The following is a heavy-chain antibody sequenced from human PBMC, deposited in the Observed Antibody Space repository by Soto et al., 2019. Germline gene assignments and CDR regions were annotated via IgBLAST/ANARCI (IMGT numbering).Heavy chain of an antibody. J-gene: IGHJ5*01. V-gene: IGHV3-43*01. CDR2: ISWDGGTT. Sequence: EVQLVESGGDVVQPGGSLRLSCAASGFTFEDYTIHWVRQAPGKALEWVSLISWDGGTTYYTHSVKGRFTISRDNSKNSLYLQMNSLRPEDTALYYCAKDGSQKDDAGNWLGSWGQGTLVTVSS. CDR3: AKDGSQKDDAGNWLGS. D-gene: IGHD1-1*01. CDR1: GFTFEDYT.